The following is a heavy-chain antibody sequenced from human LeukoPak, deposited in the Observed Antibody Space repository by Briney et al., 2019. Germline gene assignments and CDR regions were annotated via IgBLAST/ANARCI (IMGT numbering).Heavy chain of an antibody. D-gene: IGHD3-10*01. CDR1: GYTFTSYG. CDR2: ISAYNGNT. Sequence: ASVKVSCKASGYTFTSYGISWVRQAPGQGLEWMGWISAYNGNTDYAQKLQGRVTMTTDTSTSTAYMELRSLRSDDTAVYYCARANYGSGRYAALYYWGQGTLVTVSS. J-gene: IGHJ4*02. V-gene: IGHV1-18*01. CDR3: ARANYGSGRYAALYY.